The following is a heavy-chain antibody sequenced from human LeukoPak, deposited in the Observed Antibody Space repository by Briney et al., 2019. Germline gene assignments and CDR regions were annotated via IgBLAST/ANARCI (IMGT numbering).Heavy chain of an antibody. CDR3: ARDLGHGSDY. V-gene: IGHV3-74*01. CDR2: INNDGSRT. CDR1: GFTFSSHW. D-gene: IGHD3-10*01. J-gene: IGHJ4*02. Sequence: GGSLRLSCAVSGFTFSSHWMHWVRQAPAKGLVWVSQINNDGSRTTYADSVKGRFTISRDNAKNTLYLQVNSLRAEDTAVYYCARDLGHGSDYWGQGTLVTVSS.